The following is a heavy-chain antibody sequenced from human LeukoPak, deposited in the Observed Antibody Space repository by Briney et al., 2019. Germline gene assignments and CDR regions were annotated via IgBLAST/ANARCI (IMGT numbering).Heavy chain of an antibody. CDR3: ARGRDILTGPGGHWFDP. Sequence: SETLSLTCAVYGGSFSGYYWSWIRQPPGKGLEWIGEINHSGSTNYNPSLKSRVTISVDTSKNQFSLKLSSVTAAETAVYYCARGRDILTGPGGHWFDPWGQGTLVTVSS. D-gene: IGHD3-9*01. CDR2: INHSGST. CDR1: GGSFSGYY. V-gene: IGHV4-34*01. J-gene: IGHJ5*02.